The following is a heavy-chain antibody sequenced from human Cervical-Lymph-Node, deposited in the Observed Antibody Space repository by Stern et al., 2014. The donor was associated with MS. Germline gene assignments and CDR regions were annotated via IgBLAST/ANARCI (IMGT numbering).Heavy chain of an antibody. V-gene: IGHV3-30*04. J-gene: IGHJ3*02. CDR2: ISYDGSNK. CDR3: ARRRVPVTTLGLDAFDI. D-gene: IGHD4-17*01. Sequence: VQLVESGGGVVQPGRSLRLSCAASGFTFSSYAMHWVRQAPGKGLEWVAVISYDGSNKYYADSVKGRFTISRDNSKNTLYLQMNSLRAEDTAVYYCARRRVPVTTLGLDAFDIWGQGTMVTVSS. CDR1: GFTFSSYA.